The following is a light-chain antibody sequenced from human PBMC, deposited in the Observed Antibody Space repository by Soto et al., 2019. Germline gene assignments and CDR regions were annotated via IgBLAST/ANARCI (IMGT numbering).Light chain of an antibody. Sequence: EIVLTQSPGTLSLSPGEIATLSCRASQNINNIYFAWYQQKPGEAARPLLYGVYTRATGIPDRFSGSGSATDFTLTISRLEPADFAVYYCQQYGSSPELTFGGGTKVDIK. V-gene: IGKV3-20*01. J-gene: IGKJ4*01. CDR2: GVY. CDR1: QNINNIY. CDR3: QQYGSSPELT.